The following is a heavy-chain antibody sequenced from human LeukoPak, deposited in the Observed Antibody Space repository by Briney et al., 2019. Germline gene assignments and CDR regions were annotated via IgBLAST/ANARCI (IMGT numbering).Heavy chain of an antibody. CDR2: INPNSGGT. D-gene: IGHD1-26*01. Sequence: ASVKVSCKASGYTFTGYYMHWVRQAPGQGLEWMGWINPNSGGTNYAQKFQGRVTMTRDTSISTAYMEPSRLRSDDTAVYYCARDSSLLEYSGSRGSGKNWFDPWGPYSGSRGSGKNWFDPWGQGTLVTVSS. V-gene: IGHV1-2*02. CDR1: GYTFTGYY. CDR3: ARDSSLLEYSGSRGSGKNWFDPWGPYSGSRGSGKNWFDP. J-gene: IGHJ5*02.